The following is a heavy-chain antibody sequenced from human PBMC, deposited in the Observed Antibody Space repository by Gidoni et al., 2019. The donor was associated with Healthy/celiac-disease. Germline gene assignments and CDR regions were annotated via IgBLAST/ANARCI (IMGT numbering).Heavy chain of an antibody. CDR3: AKDLPTGFITMVRGVLFDY. D-gene: IGHD3-10*01. J-gene: IGHJ4*02. V-gene: IGHV3-23*01. CDR1: GFTFSSYA. Sequence: EVQLLESGGGLVQPGGSLRLSCAASGFTFSSYAMSWVRQAPGKGLEWVSAISGIGGSTYYADSVKGRFTISRDNSKNTLYLQMNSLRAEDTAVYYCAKDLPTGFITMVRGVLFDYWGQGTLVTVSS. CDR2: ISGIGGST.